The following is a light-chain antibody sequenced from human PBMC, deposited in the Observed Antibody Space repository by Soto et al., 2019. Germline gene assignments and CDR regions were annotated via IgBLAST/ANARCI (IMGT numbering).Light chain of an antibody. J-gene: IGLJ2*01. CDR3: QVWDTGSDQGV. V-gene: IGLV3-21*04. CDR1: NIGSKS. CDR2: YDR. Sequence: SYELAQPPSVSVAPGKTASITCGGNNIGSKSVLWYQQKAGQAPVLLIYYDRYRPSGIPERFSGSNSGNTATLTISRVEAGEEADYYCQVWDTGSDQGVFGGGTKVTVL.